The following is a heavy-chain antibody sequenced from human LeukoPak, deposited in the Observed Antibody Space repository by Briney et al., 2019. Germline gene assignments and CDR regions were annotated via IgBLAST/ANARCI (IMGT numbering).Heavy chain of an antibody. D-gene: IGHD1-1*01. CDR1: GYTLTELS. Sequence: ASVKVSCKVSGYTLTELSMHWVRQAPGKGLEWMGGFDPEDGETIYAQKFQGRVTMTEGTSTDTAYMELSSLRSEDTAVYYCATDLGQLDYFDYWGQGTLVTVSS. CDR3: ATDLGQLDYFDY. J-gene: IGHJ4*02. CDR2: FDPEDGET. V-gene: IGHV1-24*01.